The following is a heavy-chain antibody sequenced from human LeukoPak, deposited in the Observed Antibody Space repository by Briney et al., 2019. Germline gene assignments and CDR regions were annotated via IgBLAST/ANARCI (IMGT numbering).Heavy chain of an antibody. Sequence: SVKVSCKASGGTFSSYAISWVRQAPGQGLEWMGRIIPIFGTANYAQKFQGRVTITTDESTSTAYMELSSPRSEDTAVYYCARAEGYSYGKFDYWGQGTLVTVSS. J-gene: IGHJ4*02. CDR1: GGTFSSYA. CDR2: IIPIFGTA. CDR3: ARAEGYSYGKFDY. V-gene: IGHV1-69*05. D-gene: IGHD5-18*01.